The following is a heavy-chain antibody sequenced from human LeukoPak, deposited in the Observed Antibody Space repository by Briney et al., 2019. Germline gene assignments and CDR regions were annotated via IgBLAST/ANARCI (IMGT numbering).Heavy chain of an antibody. D-gene: IGHD6-19*01. CDR3: ARGGIQVSGIDEFDY. J-gene: IGHJ4*02. Sequence: PGGSLRLSCAASGFTFIDYDMHWVRQVIGKGLEWVSAIGIRGDTHYSGSVKGRFTISRENAERSLYLQMNSLRAEDTAVYYCARGGIQVSGIDEFDYWGQGTLVTVSS. V-gene: IGHV3-13*01. CDR2: IGIRGDT. CDR1: GFTFIDYD.